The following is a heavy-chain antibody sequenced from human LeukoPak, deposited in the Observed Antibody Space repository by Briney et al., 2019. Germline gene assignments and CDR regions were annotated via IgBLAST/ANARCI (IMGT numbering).Heavy chain of an antibody. CDR2: VYHSGST. CDR3: AEGVYDY. CDR1: GGSISRGNW. V-gene: IGHV4-4*02. Sequence: SGTLSLTCAVSGGSISRGNWWIWVRQPPGKGLEWIGEVYHSGSTNYNPSLKSRVTISVDTSKNQFSLKLSSVTAADTAVYYCAEGVYDYWGQGTLVTVSS. J-gene: IGHJ4*02.